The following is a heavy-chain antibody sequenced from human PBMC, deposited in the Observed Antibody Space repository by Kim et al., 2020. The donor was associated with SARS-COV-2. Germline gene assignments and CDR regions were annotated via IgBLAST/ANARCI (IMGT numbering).Heavy chain of an antibody. CDR2: ISYDGSNK. D-gene: IGHD6-13*01. Sequence: GGSLRLSCAASGFTFSSYAMHWVRQAPGKGLEWVAVISYDGSNKYYADSVKGRFTISRDNSKNTLYLQMNSLRAEDTAVYYCARDRIAAAGTTWLVDYWG. V-gene: IGHV3-30*04. J-gene: IGHJ4*01. CDR3: ARDRIAAAGTTWLVDY. CDR1: GFTFSSYA.